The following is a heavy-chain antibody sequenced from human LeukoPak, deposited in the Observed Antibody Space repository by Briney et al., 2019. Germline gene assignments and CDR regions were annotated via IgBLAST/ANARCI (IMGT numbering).Heavy chain of an antibody. CDR1: GFTFSSYG. Sequence: GGSLRLSCAASGFTFSSYGMHWVRQAPGKGLEWVAAIWYDGSIQYYADSVKGRFTISRDNSKNTLYLQMDSLRAEDTAVYYCARAGYCSGGSCYGSDYWGPGTLVSVSS. CDR2: IWYDGSIQ. CDR3: ARAGYCSGGSCYGSDY. J-gene: IGHJ4*02. D-gene: IGHD2-15*01. V-gene: IGHV3-33*01.